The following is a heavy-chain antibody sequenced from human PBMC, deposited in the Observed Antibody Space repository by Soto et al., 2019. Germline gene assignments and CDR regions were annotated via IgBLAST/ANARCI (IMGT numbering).Heavy chain of an antibody. CDR1: GFSFSDHG. CDR2: ISHDGRNK. V-gene: IGHV3-30*03. J-gene: IGHJ4*02. D-gene: IGHD6-19*01. CDR3: ARDHWKQWLGYLDY. Sequence: QVQLVESGGGVVQPGRSLRLSCAVSGFSFSDHGMHWVRQAPGKGLEWVAVISHDGRNKRYGDTVRGRITISRDNSKNTVYLEMTILTVDDTGIYYCARDHWKQWLGYLDYWGQGALVTVSS.